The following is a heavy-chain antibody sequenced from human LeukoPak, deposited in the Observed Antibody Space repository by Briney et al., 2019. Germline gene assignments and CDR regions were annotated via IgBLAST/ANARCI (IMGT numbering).Heavy chain of an antibody. J-gene: IGHJ5*02. CDR3: VRDFVGLDDL. CDR1: GFTLSKYW. V-gene: IGHV3-74*01. CDR2: INRDGSRI. D-gene: IGHD1-26*01. Sequence: PGGSLRLSCGDSGFTLSKYWMHWVRQVPGKGLTWVSRINRDGSRIDHAGSVKGRFTISRDNAKNTLYLQMNSLRPEDTAVYYCVRDFVGLDDLWGQGTLVTVSS.